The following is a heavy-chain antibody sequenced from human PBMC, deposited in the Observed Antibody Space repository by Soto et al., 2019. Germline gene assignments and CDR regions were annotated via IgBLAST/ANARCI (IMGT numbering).Heavy chain of an antibody. CDR1: GATFSSYA. CDR3: ARDKGAYYSHLVY. CDR2: IIPFFGTP. D-gene: IGHD3-22*01. J-gene: IGHJ4*02. Sequence: QVLLVQSGAEVKKPGSSVKVSCKLSGATFSSYAMSWVRQAPGQGLEWIGGIIPFFGTPNYAQKFQGRVTITADTSTATSYIELSSLRSDDTAVYYYARDKGAYYSHLVYWGQGTLVTVSS. V-gene: IGHV1-69*06.